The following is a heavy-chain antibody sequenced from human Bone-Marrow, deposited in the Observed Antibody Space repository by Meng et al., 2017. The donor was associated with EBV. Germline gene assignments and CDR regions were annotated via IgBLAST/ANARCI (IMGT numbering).Heavy chain of an antibody. CDR2: IYYSGST. D-gene: IGHD3-9*01. V-gene: IGHV4-61*01. CDR1: GGSVSSGSYY. CDR3: ARVPRDDILTGYYDY. J-gene: IGHJ4*02. Sequence: QVQLQESGPGLVKPSXXLSLTCTVSGGSVSSGSYYWSWIRQPPGKGLEWIGYIYYSGSTNYNPSLKSRVTISVDTSKNQFSLKLSSVTAADTAVYYCARVPRDDILTGYYDYWGQGTLVTVSS.